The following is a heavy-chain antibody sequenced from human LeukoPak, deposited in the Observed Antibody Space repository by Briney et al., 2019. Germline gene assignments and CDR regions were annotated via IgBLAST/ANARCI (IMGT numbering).Heavy chain of an antibody. D-gene: IGHD2-8*01. CDR2: ISSSGSTI. Sequence: GGSLRLSCAASRFTFSSYSMNWVRQAPGKGLEWVSYISSSGSTIYYADSVKGRFTISRDNAKNSLYLQMNSLRAEDTAVYYCARDWYYDAFDIWGQGTMVTVSS. CDR3: ARDWYYDAFDI. V-gene: IGHV3-48*04. CDR1: RFTFSSYS. J-gene: IGHJ3*02.